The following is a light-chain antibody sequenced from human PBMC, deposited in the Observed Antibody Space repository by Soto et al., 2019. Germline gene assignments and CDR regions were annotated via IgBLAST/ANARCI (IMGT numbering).Light chain of an antibody. Sequence: AIQMTQSPSSLSASVGDRVTINCRASQGIRNDLDWFQQKPGKAPKLLIYAASNLQSGVAARFSGSGSGTDFTLTISSLQPEDFATYYCLQKYLYPYTFGPGTKVDIK. CDR2: AAS. CDR1: QGIRND. CDR3: LQKYLYPYT. V-gene: IGKV1-6*01. J-gene: IGKJ3*01.